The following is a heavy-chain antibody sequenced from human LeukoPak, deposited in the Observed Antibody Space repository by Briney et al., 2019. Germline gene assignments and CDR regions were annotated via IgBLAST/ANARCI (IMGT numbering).Heavy chain of an antibody. Sequence: KSGESLKISCKGSEYSFATYWIGWVRQMPGQGLEWTGIFLAGDSDPRYSPSFQGQVTISADKPISTAYQQWSSLKASDTAIYYCASEYCSGGNCYFDNWGQGTLVTVSS. CDR2: FLAGDSDP. CDR3: ASEYCSGGNCYFDN. D-gene: IGHD2-15*01. J-gene: IGHJ4*02. V-gene: IGHV5-51*01. CDR1: EYSFATYW.